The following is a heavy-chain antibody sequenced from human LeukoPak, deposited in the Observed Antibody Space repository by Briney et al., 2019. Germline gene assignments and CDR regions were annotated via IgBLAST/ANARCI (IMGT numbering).Heavy chain of an antibody. CDR1: GGSISSYY. J-gene: IGHJ4*02. Sequence: SETLSLTCTVSGGSISSYYWSWIRQPPGKGLEWIGYIYYSGSTNYNPSLKSRVTISVDTSKNQFSLKLSSVTAADTAVYYCARDQDYYGSGSYGPDHWGQGTLVIVSS. D-gene: IGHD3-10*01. CDR3: ARDQDYYGSGSYGPDH. CDR2: IYYSGST. V-gene: IGHV4-59*12.